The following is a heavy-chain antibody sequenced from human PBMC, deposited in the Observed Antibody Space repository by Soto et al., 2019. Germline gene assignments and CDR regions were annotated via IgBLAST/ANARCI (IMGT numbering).Heavy chain of an antibody. D-gene: IGHD3-22*01. CDR1: GFTFSGSA. CDR2: SRGKANSYAT. Sequence: EVQLVESGGGLVQPGGSLTISCAASGFTFSGSAMHWVRQASGNGLEWVGRSRGKANSYATAYAASVKGRFTISRDDSKSTAYLQMNSLQTEDTAVYSGTRPSTYYYDSSGYAVDYWGQGTLVTVSS. V-gene: IGHV3-73*02. CDR3: TRPSTYYYDSSGYAVDY. J-gene: IGHJ4*02.